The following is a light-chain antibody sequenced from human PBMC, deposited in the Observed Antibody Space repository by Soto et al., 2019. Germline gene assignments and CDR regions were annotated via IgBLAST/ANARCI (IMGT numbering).Light chain of an antibody. CDR2: DVN. CDR3: SSYTSATTYA. V-gene: IGLV2-14*01. J-gene: IGLJ1*01. CDR1: SSDVGAYNY. Sequence: QSALTQPASVSGSPGQSITISCTGTSSDVGAYNYDSWYQQHPGKVPKLIIYDVNNRPSGVSNRFSGSKSGNTASLTISGLHTDDEADYYCSSYTSATTYAFGTGTRSPS.